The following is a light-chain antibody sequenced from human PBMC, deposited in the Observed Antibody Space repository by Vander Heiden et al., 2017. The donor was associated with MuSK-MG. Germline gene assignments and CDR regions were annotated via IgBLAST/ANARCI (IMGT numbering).Light chain of an antibody. V-gene: IGKV3-20*01. CDR2: GAS. Sequence: EIVLTQSPDSLSVSPGERATLSCRASQSVSSSYLAWYQQKPGQAHRLLIYGASSRATGIPDRFSGSWSGTDFTLTISRLEPEDFAVYYCQQYGSSPWTFGQGTKVEIK. J-gene: IGKJ1*01. CDR3: QQYGSSPWT. CDR1: QSVSSSY.